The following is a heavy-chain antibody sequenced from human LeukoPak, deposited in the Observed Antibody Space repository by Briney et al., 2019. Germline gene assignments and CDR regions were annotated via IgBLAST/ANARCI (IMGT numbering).Heavy chain of an antibody. CDR1: GYTFTGYY. V-gene: IGHV1-2*02. J-gene: IGHJ3*01. CDR3: ARRLVDSNDGYDV. Sequence: ASVKVSCKASGYTFTGYYMHWVRQAPGQGLEWMGWINPTSGGTTYAQTFQDRVTMTRDTPISTAYMELNSLRSDDTAVYYCARRLVDSNDGYDVWGQGTTVTVSS. CDR2: INPTSGGT. D-gene: IGHD5-24*01.